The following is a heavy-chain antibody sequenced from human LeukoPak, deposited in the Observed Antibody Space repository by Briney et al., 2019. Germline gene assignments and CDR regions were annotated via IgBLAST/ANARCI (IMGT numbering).Heavy chain of an antibody. Sequence: GASVKVSCKVSGYTLTELSMHWMRQAPGKGLEWMGGLNPEDGQTIYAQKFQGRVTMTEDTSTDRAYMQLSSLRSEDTAVYYCAAALYGSGSYRLTPGYYYYGMDVWGQGTTVTVSS. D-gene: IGHD3-10*01. CDR3: AAALYGSGSYRLTPGYYYYGMDV. CDR2: LNPEDGQT. CDR1: GYTLTELS. J-gene: IGHJ6*02. V-gene: IGHV1-24*01.